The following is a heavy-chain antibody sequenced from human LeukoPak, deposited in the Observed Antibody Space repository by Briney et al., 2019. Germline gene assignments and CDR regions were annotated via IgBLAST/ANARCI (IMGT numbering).Heavy chain of an antibody. CDR2: IIPILGIA. Sequence: ASVKVSCKASGGTFSSYAISWVRQAPGQGLEWMGRIIPILGIANYAQKFQGRVTITADKSTSTAYMELSSLRSEDTAVYYCAMTEYPRSGAFDIWGQGTMVTVSS. D-gene: IGHD6-6*01. CDR1: GGTFSSYA. V-gene: IGHV1-69*04. CDR3: AMTEYPRSGAFDI. J-gene: IGHJ3*02.